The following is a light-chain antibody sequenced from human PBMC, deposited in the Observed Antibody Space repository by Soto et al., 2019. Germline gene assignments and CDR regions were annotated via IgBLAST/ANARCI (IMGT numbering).Light chain of an antibody. V-gene: IGKV3-11*01. CDR2: DAS. CDR3: QQRSNWPPP. CDR1: QSVSSY. Sequence: EVVLTQSPATLSLSPGERATLSCRASQSVSSYLAWYQQKPGQAPRLLIYDASTRATGIPARFSGSGSGTDFTLTITSLEPEDFAVYYCQQRSNWPPPFGQGTKVAI. J-gene: IGKJ1*01.